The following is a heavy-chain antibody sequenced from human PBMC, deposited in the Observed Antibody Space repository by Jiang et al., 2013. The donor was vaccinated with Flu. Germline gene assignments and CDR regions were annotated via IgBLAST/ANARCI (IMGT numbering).Heavy chain of an antibody. CDR2: IYPDDSDT. Sequence: QLVESGAEVKXPGESLKISCKGSGFSFTSYWIGWVRQMPGKGLEWMGIIYPDDSDTRYSPSFQGQVTISADKSVSTTYLLWTSLKASDTAMYYCARVPYNSGWYFDFWGQGTLVTVSS. V-gene: IGHV5-51*01. D-gene: IGHD6-19*01. CDR3: ARVPYNSGWYFDF. J-gene: IGHJ4*02. CDR1: GFSFTSYW.